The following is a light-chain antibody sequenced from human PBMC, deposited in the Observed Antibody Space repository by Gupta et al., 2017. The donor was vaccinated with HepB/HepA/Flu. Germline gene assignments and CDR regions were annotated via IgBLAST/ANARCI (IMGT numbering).Light chain of an antibody. CDR3: QQRSNWPPLT. CDR2: DAS. J-gene: IGKJ4*01. V-gene: IGKV3-11*01. CDR1: QSVSSY. Sequence: EIVLTQSPATLSLSPGERATLSCRASQSVSSYLAWYQQKPGQAPRLLIYDASNRATGIPARFSGSGSGTDFTLTISSLETEDFAVYSCQQRSNWPPLTFGGGTKVEIK.